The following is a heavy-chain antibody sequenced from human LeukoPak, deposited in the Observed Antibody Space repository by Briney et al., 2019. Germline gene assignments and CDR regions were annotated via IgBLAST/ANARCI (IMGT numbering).Heavy chain of an antibody. D-gene: IGHD1-26*01. J-gene: IGHJ5*02. CDR3: ARDGGGSYYGNNWFDP. CDR2: ISYDGSNK. Sequence: GRSLRLSCAASGFTFSSYAMHLVRQAPGKGLEWVAVISYDGSNKYYADSVKGRFTISRDNSKNTPYLQMNSLRAEDTAVYYCARDGGGSYYGNNWFDPWGQGTLVTVSS. V-gene: IGHV3-30-3*01. CDR1: GFTFSSYA.